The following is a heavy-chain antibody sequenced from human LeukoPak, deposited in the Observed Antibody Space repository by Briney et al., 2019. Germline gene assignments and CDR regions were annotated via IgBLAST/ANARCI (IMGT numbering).Heavy chain of an antibody. CDR2: IDWDDDK. J-gene: IGHJ4*02. CDR3: ARDSSSWYQTGLDY. D-gene: IGHD6-13*01. Sequence: SGPALVKPTQTLTLTCTFSGFSLSTSGMCVSWIRHPPGKALEWLARIDWDDDKNYSTSLKTRLTSSKDTSKNQVVLTMTNMDPVDTATYYCARDSSSWYQTGLDYWGQGTLVTVSS. CDR1: GFSLSTSGMC. V-gene: IGHV2-70*11.